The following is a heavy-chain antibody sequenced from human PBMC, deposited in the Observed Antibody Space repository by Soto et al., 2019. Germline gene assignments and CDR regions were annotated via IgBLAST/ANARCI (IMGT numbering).Heavy chain of an antibody. CDR1: GYSFAGYW. D-gene: IGHD5-18*01. V-gene: IGHV5-10-1*01. J-gene: IGHJ4*02. CDR2: IDPSDSQT. Sequence: PGESLKISCKGSGYSFAGYWITWVRQKPGKGLEWMGRIDPSDSQTYYSPSFRGHVTISVTKSITTVFLQWSSLRVSDTAMYYCARQIYGSDTGPNFQYYFDSWGQGTPVTVSS. CDR3: ARQIYGSDTGPNFQYYFDS.